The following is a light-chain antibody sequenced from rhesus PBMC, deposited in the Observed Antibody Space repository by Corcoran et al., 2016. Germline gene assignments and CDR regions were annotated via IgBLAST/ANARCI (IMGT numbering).Light chain of an antibody. CDR3: QQSSRFPRT. J-gene: IGKJ1*01. Sequence: EIVLTQSPAFRSVTLQEKVTITCQASQNIAGSLHWYQQKPGQSPRLLIKYPSQSISGLPSRFSGRGSGTDLPLTINSLEAEDAATYYCQQSSRFPRTFGQGTKVEIK. CDR1: QNIAGS. CDR2: YPS. V-gene: IGKV6-55*01.